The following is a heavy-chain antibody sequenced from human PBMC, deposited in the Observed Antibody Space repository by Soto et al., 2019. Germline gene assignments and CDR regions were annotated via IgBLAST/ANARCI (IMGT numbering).Heavy chain of an antibody. D-gene: IGHD6-13*01. V-gene: IGHV6-1*01. CDR3: VSMGQHRNYYYYGMDV. Sequence: SQTLSLTCAISGDSVSSNSAAWNWIRQSPSRGLEWLGRTYYRSKWYNDYAVSVKSRITINPDTSKNQFSLQLNSVTPEDTAVYYCVSMGQHRNYYYYGMDVWGQGTTVTVSS. CDR2: TYYRSKWYN. J-gene: IGHJ6*02. CDR1: GDSVSSNSAA.